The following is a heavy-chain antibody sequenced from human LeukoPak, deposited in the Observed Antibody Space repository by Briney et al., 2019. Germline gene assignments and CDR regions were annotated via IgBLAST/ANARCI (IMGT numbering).Heavy chain of an antibody. V-gene: IGHV4-61*01. Sequence: SETLSLTCTVSGDSVSSGSYYWSWIRQPPGKGLEWIGYIYYSGSTNYNPSLKSRVTISVDTSENQFSLKVSSVTAADTAVYYCSRAVPLRGVFDPWGQGTLVTVSS. CDR2: IYYSGST. CDR3: SRAVPLRGVFDP. D-gene: IGHD3-10*01. CDR1: GDSVSSGSYY. J-gene: IGHJ5*02.